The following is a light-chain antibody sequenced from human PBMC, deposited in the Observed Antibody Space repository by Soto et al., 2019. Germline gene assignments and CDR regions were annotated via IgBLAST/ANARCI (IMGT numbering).Light chain of an antibody. CDR1: QSVSRR. V-gene: IGKV3-20*01. CDR3: QQYGGSPIT. J-gene: IGKJ5*01. CDR2: GAS. Sequence: EVVLTQSPGTLSLSPGGRATLSCRASQSVSRRLAWYQQRPGQSPRLLISGASMRASGVPVRFIGSGSGTDFTLTITSLEPEELAVYDCQQYGGSPITFGLGTRLEI.